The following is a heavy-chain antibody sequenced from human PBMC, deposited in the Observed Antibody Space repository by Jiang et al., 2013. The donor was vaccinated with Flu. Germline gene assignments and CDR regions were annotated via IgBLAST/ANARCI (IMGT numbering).Heavy chain of an antibody. CDR1: GYSISSGYY. CDR2: IYHSGSI. CDR3: ATLYYGSGSYSDNFR. J-gene: IGHJ4*02. D-gene: IGHD3-10*01. Sequence: PGLVKPSETLSLTCTVSGYSISSGYYWGWIRQPPGKGLEWIGSIYHSGSIYYNPSLKSRVTISLDTSKNQFSLKLSSVTAADTAVYYCATLYYGSGSYSDNFRWGQGTLVTVSS. V-gene: IGHV4-38-2*02.